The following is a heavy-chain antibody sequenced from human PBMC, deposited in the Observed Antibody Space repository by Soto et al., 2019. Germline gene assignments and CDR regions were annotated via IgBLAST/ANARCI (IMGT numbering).Heavy chain of an antibody. D-gene: IGHD2-2*01. CDR2: IKQDGSEK. V-gene: IGHV3-7*01. CDR3: ASCLTAGPVVVPAALYYYYYGMDV. J-gene: IGHJ6*02. Sequence: PGGSLRLSCAASGFTFSSYWMSWVRQAPGKGLEWVANIKQDGSEKYYVDSVKGRFTISRDNAKNSLYLQMNSLRAEDTAVYYCASCLTAGPVVVPAALYYYYYGMDVWGQGTTVTVSS. CDR1: GFTFSSYW.